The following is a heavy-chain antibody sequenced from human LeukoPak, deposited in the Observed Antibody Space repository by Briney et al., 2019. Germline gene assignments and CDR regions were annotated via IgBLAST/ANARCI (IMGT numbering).Heavy chain of an antibody. V-gene: IGHV3-30*03. J-gene: IGHJ4*02. D-gene: IGHD2-2*01. CDR3: ARDRDCSSTSCPIDY. CDR2: ISYDGSNK. Sequence: PGGSLRLSCAASGFTFSSYGMHWVRQAPGKGLEWVAVISYDGSNKYYADSVKGRFTISRDNAKNSLYLQMNSLRAEDTAVYYCARDRDCSSTSCPIDYWGQGTLVTVSS. CDR1: GFTFSSYG.